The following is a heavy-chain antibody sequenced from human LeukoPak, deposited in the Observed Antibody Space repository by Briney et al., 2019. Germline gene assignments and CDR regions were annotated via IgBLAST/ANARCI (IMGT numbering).Heavy chain of an antibody. J-gene: IGHJ3*02. CDR1: GFTFSGSA. Sequence: GGSLKLSCAASGFTFSGSAMHWVRQASGKGLEWVGRIRSKANSYATAYAASVKGRFTISRDDSKNTAYLQMNSLKTEDTAVYYCTRDFFSYSGSFWASFDIWGQGTMVTVSS. D-gene: IGHD1-26*01. CDR2: IRSKANSYAT. CDR3: TRDFFSYSGSFWASFDI. V-gene: IGHV3-73*01.